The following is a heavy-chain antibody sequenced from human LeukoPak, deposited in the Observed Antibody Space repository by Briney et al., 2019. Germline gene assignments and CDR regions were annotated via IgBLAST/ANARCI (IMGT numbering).Heavy chain of an antibody. V-gene: IGHV3-30-3*01. J-gene: IGHJ4*02. D-gene: IGHD3-9*01. CDR1: GFTFSSYA. CDR3: ARSSPHSLGYFDCSDY. CDR2: ISHDGSNK. Sequence: TGGSLRLSCAASGFTFSSYAMHWVRQAPGKGLEWVAVISHDGSNKYYADSVKGRFTISRDNSKNTLYLQMNSLRAEDTAVYYCARSSPHSLGYFDCSDYWGQGTLVTVSS.